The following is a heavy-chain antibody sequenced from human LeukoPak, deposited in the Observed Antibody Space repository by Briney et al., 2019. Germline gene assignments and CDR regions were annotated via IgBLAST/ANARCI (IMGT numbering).Heavy chain of an antibody. CDR2: ISSSSRTT. CDR3: ARDWRDSGSFDY. D-gene: IGHD3-10*01. V-gene: IGHV3-48*01. CDR1: GFTFSDYS. Sequence: PGGSLRLSCAASGFTFSDYSLNWVRQAPGNELEWLSYISSSSRTTSYADSVKGRFTISRDNAKYSLYLEMNSLRVEDTAVYYCARDWRDSGSFDYWGQGTLVTVSS. J-gene: IGHJ4*02.